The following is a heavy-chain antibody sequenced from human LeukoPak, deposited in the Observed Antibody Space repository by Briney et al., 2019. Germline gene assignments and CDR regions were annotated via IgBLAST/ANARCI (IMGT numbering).Heavy chain of an antibody. J-gene: IGHJ4*02. CDR3: ARGNSGGDY. Sequence: GGSLRLSCAASGFTFSSHSMIWVRQAPGKGLEWVSYISSSSTTIYYADSVKGRFTISRDNAKNSLYLQMNSLRAEATAVYYCARGNSGGDYWGQGTLVTVSS. CDR1: GFTFSSHS. CDR2: ISSSSTTI. D-gene: IGHD6-19*01. V-gene: IGHV3-48*01.